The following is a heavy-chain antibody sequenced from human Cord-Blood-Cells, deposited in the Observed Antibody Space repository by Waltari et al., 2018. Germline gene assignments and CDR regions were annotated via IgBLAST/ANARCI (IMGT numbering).Heavy chain of an antibody. CDR2: INPNSGGT. Sequence: QVPLVQSGAEVKQPAASVQVSCRASGYTFTASYMHWVRQAPGQGLAWMGWINPNSGGTNYAQKFQGWVTMTRDTSISTAYMELSRLRSDDTAVYYCARAVVEDAFDIWGQGTMVTVSS. J-gene: IGHJ3*02. CDR3: ARAVVEDAFDI. CDR1: GYTFTASY. D-gene: IGHD3-22*01. V-gene: IGHV1-2*04.